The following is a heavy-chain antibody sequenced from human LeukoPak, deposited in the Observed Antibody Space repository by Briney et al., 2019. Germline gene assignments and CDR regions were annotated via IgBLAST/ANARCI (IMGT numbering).Heavy chain of an antibody. J-gene: IGHJ5*02. Sequence: GESLKISCKGSGYSFTSYWIGWVRQMPGKGLEWMGIIHPGDSDTRYSPSFQGQVTISADKSISTAYLQWSSLQASDTAMYYCARSFDCSSTSCYRGWFDPWGQGTLVTVSS. CDR3: ARSFDCSSTSCYRGWFDP. V-gene: IGHV5-51*01. CDR1: GYSFTSYW. CDR2: IHPGDSDT. D-gene: IGHD2-2*02.